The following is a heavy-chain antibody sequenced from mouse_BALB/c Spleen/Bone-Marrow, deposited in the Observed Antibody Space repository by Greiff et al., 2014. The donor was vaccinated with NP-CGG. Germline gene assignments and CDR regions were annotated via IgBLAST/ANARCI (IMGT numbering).Heavy chain of an antibody. CDR3: AKGHYGSSPFAY. D-gene: IGHD1-1*01. J-gene: IGHJ3*01. V-gene: IGHV2-5-1*01. Sequence: VQLQQSGPSLVQPSQSLSITCTVSGFSLTNYGIYWVRRSPGKGLEWLGLIWRGGTTDSNAAFMSRLSITKDNSKSQVFFKMNSLQADDTAIYYCAKGHYGSSPFAYWGQGTLVTVSA. CDR1: GFSLTNYG. CDR2: IWRGGTT.